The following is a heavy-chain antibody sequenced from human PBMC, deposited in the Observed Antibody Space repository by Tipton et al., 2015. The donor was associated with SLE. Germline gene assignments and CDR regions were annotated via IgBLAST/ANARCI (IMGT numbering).Heavy chain of an antibody. CDR1: GDSIGSRGYY. CDR2: INYSGST. Sequence: LRLSCTVSGDSIGSRGYYWGWLRQPPGKGLEWLGRINYSGSTYYTPSLKSRVTMSIDTSRNEISLKLSFVTAADTALYYCAKRGVVGATRWFDPWGQGTLVTVSS. V-gene: IGHV4-39*01. J-gene: IGHJ5*02. D-gene: IGHD1-26*01. CDR3: AKRGVVGATRWFDP.